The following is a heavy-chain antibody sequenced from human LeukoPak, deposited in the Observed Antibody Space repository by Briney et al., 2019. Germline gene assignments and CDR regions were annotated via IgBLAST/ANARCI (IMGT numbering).Heavy chain of an antibody. CDR3: AVPAQTKHSSSLNY. V-gene: IGHV1-46*01. CDR2: INPSGGST. J-gene: IGHJ4*02. CDR1: GYTFTSYY. D-gene: IGHD6-6*01. Sequence: ASVKVSCKASGYTFTSYYIHWVRQAPGQGLEWMGIINPSGGSTSYAQKFQGRVTMTRDMSTCTVYMELSSLRSEDTAVYYCAVPAQTKHSSSLNYWGQGTLVTVSS.